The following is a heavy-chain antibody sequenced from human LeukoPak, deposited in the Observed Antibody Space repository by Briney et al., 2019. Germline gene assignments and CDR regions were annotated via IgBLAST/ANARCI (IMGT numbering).Heavy chain of an antibody. J-gene: IGHJ4*02. D-gene: IGHD3-16*02. V-gene: IGHV3-11*01. CDR2: ISSTGSTI. CDR3: AKGSDYDYVWGSYRYTGEYYFDY. CDR1: GFTFSDYY. Sequence: PGGSLRLSCAASGFTFSDYYMSWIRQAPGKGLEWVSYISSTGSTIYYADSVKGRFTISRDNAKNSLYLQMNSLRAEDTAVYYCAKGSDYDYVWGSYRYTGEYYFDYWGQGTLVTVSS.